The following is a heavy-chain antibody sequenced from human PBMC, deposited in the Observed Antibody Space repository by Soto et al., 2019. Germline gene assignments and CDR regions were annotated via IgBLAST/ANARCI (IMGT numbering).Heavy chain of an antibody. Sequence: QVQLVQSETEVRKPGSSVKVSCRASGGTFGSNAISWVRQAPGQGLEWMGNIIPILGTTKNAQNFQGRVTITADESTNTAYMELSSLRSEDTAISFCAREGYTFGPGAVRGAFDIWGQGTMVTVSS. CDR3: AREGYTFGPGAVRGAFDI. J-gene: IGHJ3*02. CDR1: GGTFGSNA. V-gene: IGHV1-69*11. D-gene: IGHD1-1*01. CDR2: IIPILGTT.